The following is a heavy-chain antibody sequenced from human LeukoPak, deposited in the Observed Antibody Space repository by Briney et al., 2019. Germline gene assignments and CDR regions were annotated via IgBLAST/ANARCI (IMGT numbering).Heavy chain of an antibody. CDR2: ISSGTGSYI. CDR1: GFSFSSYS. V-gene: IGHV3-21*01. Sequence: KTGGSLRLSCVASGFSFSSYSMNWVRQAPGKGLEWVSTISSGTGSYIYYADSVRGRFTISRDNAKNSLYLQMNSLRAEDTAVYYCARCSGVVGSSGYWGQGTLVTVSS. D-gene: IGHD6-6*01. CDR3: ARCSGVVGSSGY. J-gene: IGHJ4*02.